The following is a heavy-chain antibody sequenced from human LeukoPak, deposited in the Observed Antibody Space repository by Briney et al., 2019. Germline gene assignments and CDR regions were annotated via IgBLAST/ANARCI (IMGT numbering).Heavy chain of an antibody. Sequence: SETLSLTCTVSGGSISSYYWSWIRQPPGKGLEWIGYIHYSGSTNYNPSPKSRVTISVDTSKNQFSLKLSSVTAADTAVFYCARGEYYYYMDVWGKGTTVTVSS. V-gene: IGHV4-59*13. CDR3: ARGEYYYYMDV. CDR1: GGSISSYY. J-gene: IGHJ6*03. CDR2: IHYSGST.